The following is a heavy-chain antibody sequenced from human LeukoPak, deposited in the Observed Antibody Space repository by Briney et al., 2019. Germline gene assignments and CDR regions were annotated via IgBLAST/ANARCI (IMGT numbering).Heavy chain of an antibody. CDR3: ARLGLITPDR. CDR1: GYSISSGYY. J-gene: IGHJ4*02. V-gene: IGHV4-38-2*01. D-gene: IGHD3-10*01. Sequence: WETLSLTCAVSGYSISSGYYWGWIRQPPGKGLEWIGSIYHSGNTYYNPSLKSRVTILIDTSKNQFSLKLSSVTAADTAVYYCARLGLITPDRWGQGTLVTVSS. CDR2: IYHSGNT.